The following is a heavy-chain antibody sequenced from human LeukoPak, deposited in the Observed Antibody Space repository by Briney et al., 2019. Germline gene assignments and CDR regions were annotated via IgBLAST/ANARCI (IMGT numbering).Heavy chain of an antibody. CDR3: ASPVDSYYYDSSGYYCDY. Sequence: VXCKASGYTFTGYYMHWVRQAPGQRLEWMERINPNSGGTNYAQKFQGRVTMTRDTSISTAYMELSRLRSDDTAVYYCASPVDSYYYDSSGYYCDYWGQGTLVTVSS. D-gene: IGHD3-22*01. CDR2: INPNSGGT. CDR1: GYTFTGYY. J-gene: IGHJ4*02. V-gene: IGHV1-2*06.